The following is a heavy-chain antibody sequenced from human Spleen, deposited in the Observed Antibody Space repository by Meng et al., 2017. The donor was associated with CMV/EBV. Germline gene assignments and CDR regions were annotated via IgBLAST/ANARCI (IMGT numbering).Heavy chain of an antibody. CDR2: INPHSGGT. CDR1: GYTFTGHY. Sequence: ASVKVSCKASGYTFTGHYMHWVRQAPGQGLEWMGWINPHSGGTKFAQKFQDRVTVTRDTSNTTAYMELSSLRSDDTAVYYCARSLWSGYSPLGYWGQGTLVTVSS. D-gene: IGHD3-3*01. V-gene: IGHV1-2*02. CDR3: ARSLWSGYSPLGY. J-gene: IGHJ4*02.